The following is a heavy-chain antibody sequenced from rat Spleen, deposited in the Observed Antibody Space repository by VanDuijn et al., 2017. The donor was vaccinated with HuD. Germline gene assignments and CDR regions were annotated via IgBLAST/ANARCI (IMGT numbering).Heavy chain of an antibody. CDR1: GFISSDHY. V-gene: IGHV5-20*01. J-gene: IGHJ2*01. CDR2: ISYEGSGT. CDR3: ARGTYFRH. Sequence: EVQLVESDGGLVLPGRSLKLSCAAAGFISSDHYMAWVRQAPTEGLEWVASISYEGSGTYYGDSVKGRFTVSRDNAKSSLYLQMDSLRSEDTATYYCARGTYFRHWGQGVMVTVSS. D-gene: IGHD4-6*01.